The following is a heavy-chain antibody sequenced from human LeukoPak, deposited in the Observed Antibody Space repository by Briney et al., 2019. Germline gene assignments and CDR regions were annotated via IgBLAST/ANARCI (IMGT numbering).Heavy chain of an antibody. CDR2: INVDGTST. V-gene: IGHV3-74*01. Sequence: PGGSLRLSCAASGFSFSTYWMHWVRQAPGKGLVWGSRINVDGTSTSYADSVKDRFTISRDNAKNTRYLQMNSMRAEDTAMYYCAREGSGSLDYWGQGTLVTVSS. D-gene: IGHD1-26*01. CDR3: AREGSGSLDY. CDR1: GFSFSTYW. J-gene: IGHJ4*02.